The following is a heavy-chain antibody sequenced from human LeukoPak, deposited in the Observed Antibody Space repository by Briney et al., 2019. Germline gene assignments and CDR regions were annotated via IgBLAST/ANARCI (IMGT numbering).Heavy chain of an antibody. CDR1: GGTFSSYA. D-gene: IGHD2-15*01. V-gene: IGHV1-69*05. CDR3: ARAPWAALLPIDP. J-gene: IGHJ5*02. CDR2: IIPIFGTA. Sequence: SVKVSCKASGGTFSSYAISWVRQAPGQGLEWMGRIIPIFGTANYAQKFQGRVTITTDKSTSTAYMELSSLRSEDTAVYYCARAPWAALLPIDPWGQGTLVTVSS.